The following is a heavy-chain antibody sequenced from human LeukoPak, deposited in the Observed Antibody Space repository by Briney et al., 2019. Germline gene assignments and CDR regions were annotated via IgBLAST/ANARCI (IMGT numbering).Heavy chain of an antibody. V-gene: IGHV3-48*04. Sequence: GGSLRLSCTASGLSFSDYSMNWVRQAPGKGLEWVSYISSTGNPRHYAESVEGRFTISRDNAKDSLYLQMNSLRAEDTAVYYCARWLYSGGWAIDYWGQGTMVSVSS. J-gene: IGHJ4*02. CDR2: ISSTGNPR. CDR3: ARWLYSGGWAIDY. CDR1: GLSFSDYS. D-gene: IGHD6-19*01.